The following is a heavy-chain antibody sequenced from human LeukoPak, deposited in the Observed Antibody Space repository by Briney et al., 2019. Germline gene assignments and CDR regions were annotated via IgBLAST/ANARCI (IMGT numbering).Heavy chain of an antibody. CDR3: ARGSDYFDY. V-gene: IGHV4-59*01. D-gene: IGHD1-26*01. CDR2: MSQRGTS. J-gene: IGHJ4*02. Sequence: PSETLSLTCTVSGDSMNVFYWSWIRQPPGKGLEWIGSMSQRGTSNDNPSLKSRVTISIDTSKNQFSLRLSSLIAADTAVYYCARGSDYFDYWGQGTLVTVSS. CDR1: GDSMNVFY.